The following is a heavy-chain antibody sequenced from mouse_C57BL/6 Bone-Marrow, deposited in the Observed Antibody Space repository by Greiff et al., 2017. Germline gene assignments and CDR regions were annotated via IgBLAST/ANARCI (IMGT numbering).Heavy chain of an antibody. D-gene: IGHD1-1*01. J-gene: IGHJ2*01. CDR1: GYTFTSYW. V-gene: IGHV1-52*01. Sequence: QVQLQQPGAELVRPGSSVKLSCKASGYTFTSYWMHWVKQRPIQGLEWIGNIDPSDSETHYNQKFKDKATLTVDKSSSAAYMQLSSLASEDSAVYYCARPSHYYGSSFDFDDWGQGTTLTVSS. CDR2: IDPSDSET. CDR3: ARPSHYYGSSFDFDD.